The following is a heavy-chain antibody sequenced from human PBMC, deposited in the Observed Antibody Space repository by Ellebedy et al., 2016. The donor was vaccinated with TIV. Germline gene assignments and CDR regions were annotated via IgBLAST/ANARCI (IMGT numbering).Heavy chain of an antibody. Sequence: AASVKVSCKASGYTFTSYAMHWARQAPGQRLEWMGWINAGNGNTKYSQKFQGRVTITRDTSASTAYMELSSLRSEDTAVYYCARGGSGVRGVGGIDYWGQGTLVTVSS. CDR3: ARGGSGVRGVGGIDY. J-gene: IGHJ4*02. CDR1: GYTFTSYA. D-gene: IGHD3-10*01. V-gene: IGHV1-3*01. CDR2: INAGNGNT.